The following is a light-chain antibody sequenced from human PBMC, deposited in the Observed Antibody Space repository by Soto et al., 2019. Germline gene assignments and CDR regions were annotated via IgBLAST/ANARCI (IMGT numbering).Light chain of an antibody. CDR2: EAS. V-gene: IGKV1-16*02. J-gene: IGKJ1*01. Sequence: DIQMTQSPSSLSASVGDRVTITCRASQDISNCLAWFQQKPGKAPKSLIYEASNLQSGVPPKFSGSASGTDFTLTISSLKPEDFATYSCQQYHSYHPTFGQGTKVEIK. CDR1: QDISNC. CDR3: QQYHSYHPT.